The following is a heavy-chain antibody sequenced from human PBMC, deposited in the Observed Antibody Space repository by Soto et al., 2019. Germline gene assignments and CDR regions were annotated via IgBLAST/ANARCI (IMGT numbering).Heavy chain of an antibody. Sequence: QVQLVQSGAEVKKPGSSVKVSCKASGDTLSTHGISWVRQAPGQGLEWMGGTIPIIGTTDYAEKFQGRVTITADESTTTYYMELSSLSPDDTAVYYCAAGDSSDTGDHWGQGTLVTVSS. J-gene: IGHJ4*02. CDR3: AAGDSSDTGDH. D-gene: IGHD5-18*01. V-gene: IGHV1-69*01. CDR2: TIPIIGTT. CDR1: GDTLSTHG.